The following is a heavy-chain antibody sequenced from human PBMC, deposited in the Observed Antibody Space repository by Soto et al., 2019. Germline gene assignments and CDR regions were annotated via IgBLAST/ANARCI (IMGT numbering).Heavy chain of an antibody. CDR1: VVSFSGYY. CDR2: INHSGST. V-gene: IGHV4-34*01. Sequence: PXETLSLTCAFYVVSFSGYYWSCIRHPPGKGLEWIGEINHSGSTNYNPSLKSRVTISVDTSKNQFSLKLSSVTAADTAVYYCARGSRDGYTLDWGQGTLFIVSS. D-gene: IGHD2-21*01. CDR3: ARGSRDGYTLD. J-gene: IGHJ4*02.